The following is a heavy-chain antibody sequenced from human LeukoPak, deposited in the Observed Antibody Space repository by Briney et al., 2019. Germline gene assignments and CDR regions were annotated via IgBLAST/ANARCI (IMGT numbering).Heavy chain of an antibody. J-gene: IGHJ5*02. V-gene: IGHV1-69*13. CDR2: IIPIFGTA. CDR1: GGTFSSYA. Sequence: SVKVSCKASGGTFSSYAISWVRQAPGQGLEWMGGIIPIFGTANYAQKFQGRVTITADESTSTAYMELSNLRSEDTAVYYCARDEQDSSSWYSRWFDPWGQGTLVTVSS. D-gene: IGHD6-13*01. CDR3: ARDEQDSSSWYSRWFDP.